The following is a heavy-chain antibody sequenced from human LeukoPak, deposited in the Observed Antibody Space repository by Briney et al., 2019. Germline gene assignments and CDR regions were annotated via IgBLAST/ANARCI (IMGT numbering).Heavy chain of an antibody. CDR1: AGSISSYY. CDR3: ARVRQSGWAPDYFDY. CDR2: TYTSGST. V-gene: IGHV4-4*07. D-gene: IGHD6-19*01. J-gene: IGHJ4*02. Sequence: SETLSLTCTVSAGSISSYYWSWIRQPAGKGLEWIGRTYTSGSTNYNPSLKSRVTMSVDTSKNQFSLKLSSVTAADTAVYYCARVRQSGWAPDYFDYWGQGNLVTVSS.